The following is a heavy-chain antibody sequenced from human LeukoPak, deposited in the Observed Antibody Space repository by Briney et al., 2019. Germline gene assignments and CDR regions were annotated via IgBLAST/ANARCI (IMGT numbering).Heavy chain of an antibody. J-gene: IGHJ4*02. Sequence: SVKVSCKASGGTFSSYSISWVRQAPGQGLEWMGGIIPIFGTTNYAQKFQGRVTITTDESTSTAYMELSSLRSEDTAVYYCARGKWLAYFDYWGQGTLATVSS. CDR3: ARGKWLAYFDY. CDR1: GGTFSSYS. V-gene: IGHV1-69*05. D-gene: IGHD6-19*01. CDR2: IIPIFGTT.